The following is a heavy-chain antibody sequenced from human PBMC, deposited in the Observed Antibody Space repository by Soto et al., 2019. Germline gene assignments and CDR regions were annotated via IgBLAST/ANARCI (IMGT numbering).Heavy chain of an antibody. Sequence: ASVKVSCKASGYTFTGYYMHWVRQAPGQGLEWMGWINPNSGGTNYAQKFQGWVTMTRDTSIGTAYMELSRLRSDDTAVYYCARGDILTGYPPSYYYYMDVWGKGTTVTVSS. CDR2: INPNSGGT. J-gene: IGHJ6*03. V-gene: IGHV1-2*04. D-gene: IGHD3-9*01. CDR3: ARGDILTGYPPSYYYYMDV. CDR1: GYTFTGYY.